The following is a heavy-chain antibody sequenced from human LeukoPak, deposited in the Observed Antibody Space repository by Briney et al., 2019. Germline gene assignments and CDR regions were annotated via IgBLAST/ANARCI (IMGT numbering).Heavy chain of an antibody. CDR3: ASRKLGNDY. Sequence: PSETLSLTCTISGGSVSDYYWSWIRQSPGKGLEWIGYIYHTGSTSYSLSLKSRVTISADTSQNQFSLKLSSVTAADTAVYYCASRKLGNDYWGQGTLVTVSS. D-gene: IGHD7-27*01. CDR1: GGSVSDYY. CDR2: IYHTGST. J-gene: IGHJ4*02. V-gene: IGHV4-59*02.